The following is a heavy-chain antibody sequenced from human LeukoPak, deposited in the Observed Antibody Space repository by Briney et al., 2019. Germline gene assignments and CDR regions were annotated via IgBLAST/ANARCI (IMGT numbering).Heavy chain of an antibody. CDR3: ARDGISAAGSLGDY. V-gene: IGHV3-23*01. Sequence: GGSLRLSCAASGFTFSSYAMSWVRQAPGKGLEWVSAISSTAGSTYYADSVKGRFTISRDNSKNTLYLQVNSLRADDTAVYYCARDGISAAGSLGDYWGQGTLVTVSS. CDR1: GFTFSSYA. J-gene: IGHJ4*02. CDR2: ISSTAGST. D-gene: IGHD6-13*01.